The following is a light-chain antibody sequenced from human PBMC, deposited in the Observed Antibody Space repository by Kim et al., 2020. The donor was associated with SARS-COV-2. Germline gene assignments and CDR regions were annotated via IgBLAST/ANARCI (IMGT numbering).Light chain of an antibody. CDR1: SSNIGSNY. CDR3: AAWDDSLSGPL. Sequence: GQRVTISCSGSSSNIGSNYVYWYHQLPGTAPKLLIYRNNQRPSGVPDRFSGSKSGTSASLAISGLRSEDEADYYCAAWDDSLSGPLFGGGTQLTVL. J-gene: IGLJ2*01. V-gene: IGLV1-47*01. CDR2: RNN.